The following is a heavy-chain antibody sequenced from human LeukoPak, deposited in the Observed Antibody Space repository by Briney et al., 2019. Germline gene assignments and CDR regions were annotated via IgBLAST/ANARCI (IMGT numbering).Heavy chain of an antibody. CDR3: ARMLTGSYYYYNGMDV. CDR1: GASISSTSYC. CDR2: IGYTEST. D-gene: IGHD3-9*01. Sequence: SETLSLTCTVSGASISSTSYCWGWIRQPPGKGLEWIGTIGYTESTYYNPSLRSRITMSVDTSKNQFSLKLRSVTAADTAVYYCARMLTGSYYYYNGMDVWGQGTTVTVSS. V-gene: IGHV4-39*01. J-gene: IGHJ6*02.